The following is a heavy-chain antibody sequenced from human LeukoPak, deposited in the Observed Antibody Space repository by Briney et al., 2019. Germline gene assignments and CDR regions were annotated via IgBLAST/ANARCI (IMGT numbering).Heavy chain of an antibody. Sequence: QSGGSLRLSCAASGFTFSSYAMSWVRQAPGKGLEWVSAISGSGGSTYYADSVKGRFTISRDNSKNTLYLQMNSLRAEDTAVYYCAKRSRFLEWFDYYYYGMDVWGQGTTVTVSS. D-gene: IGHD3-3*01. CDR2: ISGSGGST. CDR1: GFTFSSYA. J-gene: IGHJ6*02. CDR3: AKRSRFLEWFDYYYYGMDV. V-gene: IGHV3-23*01.